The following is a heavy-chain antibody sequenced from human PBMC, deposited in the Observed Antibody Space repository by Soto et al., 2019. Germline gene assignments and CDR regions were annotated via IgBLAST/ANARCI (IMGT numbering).Heavy chain of an antibody. J-gene: IGHJ3*02. V-gene: IGHV1-69*13. CDR3: AADGYSSSWWVDAFDI. Sequence: SVKVSCKASGGTFSSYAISWVRQAPGQGLEWMGGIIPIFGTANYAQKFQGRVTITADESTSTAYMEPSSLRSEDTAVYYCAADGYSSSWWVDAFDIWGQGTMVTVSS. CDR2: IIPIFGTA. D-gene: IGHD6-13*01. CDR1: GGTFSSYA.